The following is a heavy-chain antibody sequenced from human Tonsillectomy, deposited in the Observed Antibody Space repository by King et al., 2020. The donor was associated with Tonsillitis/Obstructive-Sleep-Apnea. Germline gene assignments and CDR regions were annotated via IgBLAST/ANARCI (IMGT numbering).Heavy chain of an antibody. CDR3: AKEVGAYDAFDI. D-gene: IGHD1-26*01. Sequence: QLVQSGAEVKKPGASVNVSCKASGYTFTSYYMHWVRQAPGQGLEWMGIINPSGGSTSYAQKFQGRVTMTRDTSTSTVYMELSSLRSEDTAVYYCAKEVGAYDAFDIWGQGTMVTVSS. J-gene: IGHJ3*02. V-gene: IGHV1-46*01. CDR1: GYTFTSYY. CDR2: INPSGGST.